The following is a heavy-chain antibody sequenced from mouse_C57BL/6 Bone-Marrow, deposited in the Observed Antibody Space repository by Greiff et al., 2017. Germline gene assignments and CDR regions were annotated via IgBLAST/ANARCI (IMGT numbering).Heavy chain of an antibody. Sequence: QVQLQQSGAELVRPGTSVKVSCKASGYAFTNYLIEWVKQRPGQGLEWIGVINPGSGGTNYNEKFKGKATLTADKSSSPAYMQLSSLTSEDSAVYFCARYPLYDYDAMDYWGQGTSVTVSS. J-gene: IGHJ4*01. CDR1: GYAFTNYL. V-gene: IGHV1-54*01. CDR2: INPGSGGT. D-gene: IGHD2-3*01. CDR3: ARYPLYDYDAMDY.